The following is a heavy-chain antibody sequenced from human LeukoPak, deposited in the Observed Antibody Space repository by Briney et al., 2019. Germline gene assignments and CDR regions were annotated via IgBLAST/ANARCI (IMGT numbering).Heavy chain of an antibody. CDR3: ARDGPTSYAFWSGYLAS. J-gene: IGHJ4*02. V-gene: IGHV3-11*01. CDR1: GFTFSDYY. Sequence: GGSLRLSCAASGFTFSDYYMSWLRQAPGEGLEWVSYISSSGSTIYYAASVKGRFTTSRDNAKNSLYLKMNSLRAEDPAVYYCARDGPTSYAFWSGYLASWGQGTLVTVYS. D-gene: IGHD3-3*01. CDR2: ISSSGSTI.